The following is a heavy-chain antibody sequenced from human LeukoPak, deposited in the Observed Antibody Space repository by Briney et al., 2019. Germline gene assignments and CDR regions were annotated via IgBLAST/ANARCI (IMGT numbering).Heavy chain of an antibody. CDR1: GGSISSSNW. V-gene: IGHV4-4*02. J-gene: IGHJ4*02. D-gene: IGHD3-22*01. Sequence: SGTLSLTCAVSGGSISSSNWWSWIRQPPGKGLEWIGEIYHSGSTNYNPSLKSRVTISVDKSKTQFSLKLSSVTAADTAVYYCASLPYYYDSSGYYPLDYWGQGTLVTVSS. CDR3: ASLPYYYDSSGYYPLDY. CDR2: IYHSGST.